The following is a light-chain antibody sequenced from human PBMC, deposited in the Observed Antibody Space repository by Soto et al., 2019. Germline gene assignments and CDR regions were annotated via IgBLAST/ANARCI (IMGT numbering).Light chain of an antibody. V-gene: IGKV3-15*01. CDR3: QQYNNWPRT. CDR2: GAS. J-gene: IGKJ1*01. Sequence: EILMTQSPATLSVSPGERATLSCRASQSVSSNLAWYQQKPGQAPRLLLYGASTRATGIPARCSGSGSGTELTLTISSLQSEDFAVYYCQQYNNWPRTFGQGTKVEIK. CDR1: QSVSSN.